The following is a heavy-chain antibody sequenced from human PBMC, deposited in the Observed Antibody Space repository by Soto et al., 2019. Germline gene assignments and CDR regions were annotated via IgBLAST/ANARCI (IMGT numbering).Heavy chain of an antibody. Sequence: PSETLSLTCSVSGDSINSRYWSWIRQPPGKGLEWIGYIDYVGSTNYAPSLQSRVTMSVDTSKNQVSLKLRYVTAADTAVYYCVRQRGNYFDCWGQGTLVAVAS. D-gene: IGHD3-10*01. CDR3: VRQRGNYFDC. CDR2: IDYVGST. CDR1: GDSINSRY. V-gene: IGHV4-59*11. J-gene: IGHJ4*02.